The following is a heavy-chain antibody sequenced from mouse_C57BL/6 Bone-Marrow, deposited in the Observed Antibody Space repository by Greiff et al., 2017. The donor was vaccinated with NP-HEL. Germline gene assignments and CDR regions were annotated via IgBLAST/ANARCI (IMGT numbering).Heavy chain of an antibody. V-gene: IGHV5-17*01. CDR1: GFTFSDYG. CDR3: AILITTVVAHFDY. CDR2: ISSGSSTI. D-gene: IGHD1-1*01. Sequence: EVMLVESGGGLVKPGGSLKLSCAASGFTFSDYGMHWVRQAPEKGLEWVAYISSGSSTIYYADTVKGRFPISRDNAKNTLFLQMTSLRSEDTAMYYCAILITTVVAHFDYWGQGTTLTVSS. J-gene: IGHJ2*01.